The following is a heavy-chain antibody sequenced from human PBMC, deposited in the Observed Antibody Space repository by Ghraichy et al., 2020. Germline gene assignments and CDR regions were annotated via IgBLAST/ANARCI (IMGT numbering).Heavy chain of an antibody. CDR3: ARVWFRELFPFDP. D-gene: IGHD3-10*01. Sequence: SETLSLTCAVYGGSFSGYYWSWIRQPPGKGLEWIGEINHSGSTNYNPSLKSRVTISVDTSKNQFSLKLSSVTAADTAVYYCARVWFRELFPFDPWGQGTLVTVSS. V-gene: IGHV4-34*01. CDR2: INHSGST. CDR1: GGSFSGYY. J-gene: IGHJ5*02.